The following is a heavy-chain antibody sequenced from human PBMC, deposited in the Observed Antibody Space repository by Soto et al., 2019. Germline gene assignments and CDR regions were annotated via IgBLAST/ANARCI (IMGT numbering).Heavy chain of an antibody. V-gene: IGHV3-30*03. J-gene: IGHJ5*02. CDR3: ARGALLYSGRNWFDP. Sequence: GGSLRLSCAASGFTFSSYGMHWVRQAPGKGLEWVAVISYDGSNKYYADSVKGRFTISRDNSKNTLYLQMNSLRAEDTAVYYCARGALLYSGRNWFDPWGQGTLVTVSS. CDR2: ISYDGSNK. CDR1: GFTFSSYG. D-gene: IGHD2-2*02.